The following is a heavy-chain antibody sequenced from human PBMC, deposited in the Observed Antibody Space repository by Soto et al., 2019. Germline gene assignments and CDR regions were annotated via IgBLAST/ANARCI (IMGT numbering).Heavy chain of an antibody. CDR1: GFSLSTSGVG. V-gene: IGHV2-5*02. D-gene: IGHD5-12*01. Sequence: QITLKESGPTLVKPTQTLTLTCTFSGFSLSTSGVGVGWIRQPPGKALEWLALIYWDDDKRFSPSLKSRLTITKDTSKNQVVLTMTNIDPVDTATYYSAHVYGGYDNFDYWGQGTLVTVSS. CDR3: AHVYGGYDNFDY. CDR2: IYWDDDK. J-gene: IGHJ4*02.